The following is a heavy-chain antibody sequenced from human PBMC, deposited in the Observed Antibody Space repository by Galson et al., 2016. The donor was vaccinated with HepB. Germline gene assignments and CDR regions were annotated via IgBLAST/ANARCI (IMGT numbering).Heavy chain of an antibody. CDR1: GASNIMNKYF. CDR2: MFSTGSS. V-gene: IGHV4-39*02. J-gene: IGHJ4*02. Sequence: SETLSLTCSVSGASNIMNKYFWGWIRQPPGKGLEWIGSMFSTGSSYFNLSLKSRVSMSIDTTTNRLSLKLGSVTAADTAFYYCARPISGTSLSDFDYWGQGILVTVSS. D-gene: IGHD1-20*01. CDR3: ARPISGTSLSDFDY.